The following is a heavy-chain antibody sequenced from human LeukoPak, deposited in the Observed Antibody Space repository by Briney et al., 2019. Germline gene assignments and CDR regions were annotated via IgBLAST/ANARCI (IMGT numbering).Heavy chain of an antibody. J-gene: IGHJ4*02. CDR3: ARDSYDSTDY. Sequence: SQTLSLTCTVSGVSISSGGYYWSWIRQHPGKGLEWIGYIYYSGSTYYNPSLKSRVTISVDTSKNQFSLKLSSVTAADTAVYYCARDSYDSTDYWGQGTLVTVSS. CDR1: GVSISSGGYY. CDR2: IYYSGST. V-gene: IGHV4-31*03. D-gene: IGHD3-22*01.